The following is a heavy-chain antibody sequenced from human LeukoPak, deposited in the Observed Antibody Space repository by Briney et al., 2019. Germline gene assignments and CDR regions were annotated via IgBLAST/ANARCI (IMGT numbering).Heavy chain of an antibody. Sequence: SETLSLTCTVSGGSISSYYWSWIRQPPGKGLEWIGYIYHSGSTYYNPSLKSRVTISVDRSKNQFSLKLSSVTAADTAVYYCARLRFLEWPEYFQHWGQGTLVTVSS. CDR2: IYHSGST. V-gene: IGHV4-59*12. CDR1: GGSISSYY. J-gene: IGHJ1*01. CDR3: ARLRFLEWPEYFQH. D-gene: IGHD3-3*01.